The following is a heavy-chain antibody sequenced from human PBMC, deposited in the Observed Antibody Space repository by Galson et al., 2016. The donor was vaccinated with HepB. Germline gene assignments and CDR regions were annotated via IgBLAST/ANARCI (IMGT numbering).Heavy chain of an antibody. CDR3: ASVRGSLSAHNRFDP. Sequence: LSLTCTVSGGSIRNYYWSWIRQPPGKGLEFIGYINYSGNTNYNPSLKSRVTISVDTSKNQFFLKVRSVTAADTAVYSCASVRGSLSAHNRFDPWGQGTLVTVSS. V-gene: IGHV4-59*01. CDR2: INYSGNT. CDR1: GGSIRNYY. D-gene: IGHD3-16*01. J-gene: IGHJ5*02.